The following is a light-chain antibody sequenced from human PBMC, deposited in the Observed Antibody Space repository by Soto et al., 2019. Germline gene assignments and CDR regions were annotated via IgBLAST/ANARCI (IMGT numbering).Light chain of an antibody. V-gene: IGKV3-11*01. CDR3: QQRSHWHPRYT. J-gene: IGKJ2*01. CDR2: DAS. CDR1: QSVSSY. Sequence: EIVLTQSPATLSLSPGERATLSCRASQSVSSYLAWYQQNPGQAPRLLIYDASNRATGIPARFSGSGSGTDFTLTISSLEPEDFAVYYCQQRSHWHPRYTFGQGTKLEIK.